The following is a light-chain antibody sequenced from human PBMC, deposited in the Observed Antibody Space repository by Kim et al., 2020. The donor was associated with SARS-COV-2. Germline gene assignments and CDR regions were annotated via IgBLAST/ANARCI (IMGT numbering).Light chain of an antibody. J-gene: IGLJ1*01. CDR2: DKN. V-gene: IGLV3-19*01. CDR3: ISRNRDTTVHHYV. Sequence: GPTVMITCQRHSLTNYYASWYQQKPAHTPLLVMYDKNNRPSGIPGRFSESSSGNTASLTITGAQAAGETDYYCISRNRDTTVHHYVFGTWTKVT. CDR1: SLTNYY.